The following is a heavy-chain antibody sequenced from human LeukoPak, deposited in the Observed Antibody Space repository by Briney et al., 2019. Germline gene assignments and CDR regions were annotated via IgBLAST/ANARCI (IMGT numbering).Heavy chain of an antibody. D-gene: IGHD6-13*01. CDR1: GGSISSYY. V-gene: IGHV4-59*01. Sequence: SETLSLTCTVSGGSISSYYWSWIRQPPGKGLEWIGYIYYSGSTNYNPPLKSRVTISVDTSKNQFSLKLSSVTAADTAVYYCARDSGSSSWYDYWGQGTLVTVSS. CDR2: IYYSGST. CDR3: ARDSGSSSWYDY. J-gene: IGHJ4*02.